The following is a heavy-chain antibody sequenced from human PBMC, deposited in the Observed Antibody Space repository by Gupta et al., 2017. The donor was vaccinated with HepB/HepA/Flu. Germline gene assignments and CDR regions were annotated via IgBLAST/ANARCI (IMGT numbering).Heavy chain of an antibody. CDR1: GGSFSGYY. D-gene: IGHD3-10*01. V-gene: IGHV4-34*01. CDR2: INHSGST. CDR3: ARGSRSTIGGSGSYLDY. J-gene: IGHJ4*02. Sequence: QVQLQQWGAGLLKPSETLSLTCAVYGGSFSGYYWRWISQPPGKGLEWIGEINHSGSTNYNPSLKSRVTISVDTSKNQFSLKLSSVTAADTAVYYCARGSRSTIGGSGSYLDYWGQGTLVTVSS.